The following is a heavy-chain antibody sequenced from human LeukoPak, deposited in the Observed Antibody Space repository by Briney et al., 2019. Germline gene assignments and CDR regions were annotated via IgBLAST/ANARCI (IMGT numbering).Heavy chain of an antibody. CDR1: GFTFSSYA. CDR2: ISSSGTYV. D-gene: IGHD2-15*01. Sequence: GGSLRLSCAASGFTFSSYAMNWVRQAPGKGLEWVSSISSSGTYVYYADSVKGRFTISRDNAKNSLSLQMNSLRAEDTAVYYCAKPEGEVVTPYDAFDIWGQGTMVTVSS. CDR3: AKPEGEVVTPYDAFDI. V-gene: IGHV3-21*04. J-gene: IGHJ3*02.